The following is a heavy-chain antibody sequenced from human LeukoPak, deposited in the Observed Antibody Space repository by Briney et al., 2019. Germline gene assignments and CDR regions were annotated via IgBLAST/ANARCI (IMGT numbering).Heavy chain of an antibody. CDR3: ARDVRTYYYDSSGYGY. J-gene: IGHJ4*02. CDR2: INPNSGGT. D-gene: IGHD3-22*01. CDR1: GYTFTGYY. Sequence: GASVKVSCTASGYTFTGYYMHWVRQAPGQGLEWMGWINPNSGGTNYAQKFQGRVTMTRDTSISTAYMELSRLRSGDTAVYYCARDVRTYYYDSSGYGYWGQGTLVTVSS. V-gene: IGHV1-2*02.